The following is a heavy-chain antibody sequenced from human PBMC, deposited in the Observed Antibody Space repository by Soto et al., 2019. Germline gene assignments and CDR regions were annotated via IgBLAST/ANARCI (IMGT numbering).Heavy chain of an antibody. Sequence: PGGSLRLSCAASGFNFNNYNLDWVRQAPGKGLEWVAVVSEEGNNQYYGDSVKGRFTISKDESKTTVYLQMTNLISEDTAKYYCAGAGSTTCQPYSCHYYGMDVWGLGTTVTVSS. CDR2: VSEEGNNQ. V-gene: IGHV3-30*03. D-gene: IGHD2-2*01. CDR3: AGAGSTTCQPYSCHYYGMDV. J-gene: IGHJ6*02. CDR1: GFNFNNYN.